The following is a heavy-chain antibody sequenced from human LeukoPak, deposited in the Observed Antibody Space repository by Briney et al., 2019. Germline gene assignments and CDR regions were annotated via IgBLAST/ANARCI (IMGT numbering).Heavy chain of an antibody. Sequence: PGGSLRLSCAASGFTFTTYGMHWVRQAPGKGLEWMAFIRYDESDKYYADSVKGRFTISRDSSKNTLYLQMNSLRAEDTAVYYCAKAEGSGSYLSCFDYWGQGALVTVSS. J-gene: IGHJ4*02. CDR3: AKAEGSGSYLSCFDY. D-gene: IGHD3-22*01. V-gene: IGHV3-30*02. CDR2: IRYDESDK. CDR1: GFTFTTYG.